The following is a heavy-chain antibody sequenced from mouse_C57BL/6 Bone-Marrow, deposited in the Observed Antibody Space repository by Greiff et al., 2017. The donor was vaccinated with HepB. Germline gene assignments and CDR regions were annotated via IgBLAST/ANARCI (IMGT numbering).Heavy chain of an antibody. CDR3: ASRGYYGIFAY. V-gene: IGHV5-6*02. J-gene: IGHJ3*01. Sequence: DVKLVESGGDLVKPGGSLKLSCAASGFTFSSYGMSWVRQTPDKRLEWVATISSGGSYTYYPYSVKGRFTISRDNAKNTLYLQMSSLKSEDTAMYYCASRGYYGIFAYWGQGTLVTVSA. D-gene: IGHD1-1*01. CDR1: GFTFSSYG. CDR2: ISSGGSYT.